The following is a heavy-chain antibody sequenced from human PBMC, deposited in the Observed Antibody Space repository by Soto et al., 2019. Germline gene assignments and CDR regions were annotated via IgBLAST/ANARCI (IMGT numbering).Heavy chain of an antibody. J-gene: IGHJ3*02. V-gene: IGHV3-7*01. CDR3: ARKGYCSGTACRAFDI. D-gene: IGHD2-2*01. CDR2: IKEDGSQN. CDR1: GFTFNTHW. Sequence: VQLVESGGGLVQPGGSLRLSCAASGFTFNTHWMTWVRQAPGKGLECVAYIKEDGSQNYYVDSVKGRFIISRDNAKNSLYLQMNSLRAEDMAVYYCARKGYCSGTACRAFDIWGQGTMVTVSS.